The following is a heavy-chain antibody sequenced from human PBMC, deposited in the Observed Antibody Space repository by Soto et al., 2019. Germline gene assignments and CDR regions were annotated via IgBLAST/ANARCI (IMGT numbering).Heavy chain of an antibody. CDR1: GGTFSSYA. Sequence: SVKVSCKASGGTFSSYAISWVRQAPGQGLEWMGGIIPIFGTANYAQKFQGRVTITADESTSTAYMELSSLRSEDTAVYYCARVSLGYCSSTSCYGMDVWGQGTTVTV. CDR3: ARVSLGYCSSTSCYGMDV. J-gene: IGHJ6*02. V-gene: IGHV1-69*13. D-gene: IGHD2-2*01. CDR2: IIPIFGTA.